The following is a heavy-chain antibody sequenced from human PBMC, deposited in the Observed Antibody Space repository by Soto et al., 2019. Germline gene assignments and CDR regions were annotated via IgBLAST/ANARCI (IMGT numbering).Heavy chain of an antibody. D-gene: IGHD6-19*01. V-gene: IGHV1-69*12. J-gene: IGHJ4*02. CDR2: IIPMFGTA. CDR3: AREIGTVAVAGSAFAY. Sequence: QVQLVQSGAEVKKPGSSVKVSCKASGGTFSSYATSWVRQAPGQGLEWMGGIIPMFGTAHYAQKFKGRVTIAADDSTSTAYMELRSLRSEDTAVYYCAREIGTVAVAGSAFAYWGQGSLVIVSS. CDR1: GGTFSSYA.